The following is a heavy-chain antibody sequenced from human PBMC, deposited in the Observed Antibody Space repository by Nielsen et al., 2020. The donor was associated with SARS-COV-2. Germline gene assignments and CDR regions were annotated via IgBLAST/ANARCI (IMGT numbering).Heavy chain of an antibody. CDR1: GGPISSSSYY. CDR3: ARHGRGYCSGGSCSTDAFDI. Sequence: SETLSLTCTASGGPISSSSYYWGWIRQPPGKGLEWIGSIYYSGSTYYNPSLKSRATISVDTSKNQFSLKLSSVTAADTAVYYCARHGRGYCSGGSCSTDAFDIWGQGTMVTVSS. J-gene: IGHJ3*02. CDR2: IYYSGST. V-gene: IGHV4-39*01. D-gene: IGHD2-15*01.